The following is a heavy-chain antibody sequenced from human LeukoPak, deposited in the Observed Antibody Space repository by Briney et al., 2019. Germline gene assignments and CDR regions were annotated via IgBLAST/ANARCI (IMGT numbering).Heavy chain of an antibody. Sequence: GGSLRLSCAASGFTFSSYAMSWVRQAPGKGLEWVSVISGSGASTYYADSVRGRFTISRDNSKNTLYLQMNSLRAEDTAVYYCAKTNLGYCSGGSCYADCWGQGTLVTVSS. CDR3: AKTNLGYCSGGSCYADC. CDR2: ISGSGAST. V-gene: IGHV3-23*01. J-gene: IGHJ4*02. CDR1: GFTFSSYA. D-gene: IGHD2-15*01.